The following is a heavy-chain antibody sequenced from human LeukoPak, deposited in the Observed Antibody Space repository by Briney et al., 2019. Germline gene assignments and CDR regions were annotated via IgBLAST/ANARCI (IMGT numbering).Heavy chain of an antibody. V-gene: IGHV4-30-4*07. CDR1: GRSISSGGYS. CDR2: IYYSRST. J-gene: IGHJ6*03. Sequence: SETLSLTCAVHGRSISSGGYSWSWIRQPPGNGLEWTGYIYYSRSTYYKPSLKSQVTISLDTSKSQFSLKRSSVTAADTAVYYCARGLIYYMDVWGKGTTVTVSS. CDR3: ARGLIYYMDV.